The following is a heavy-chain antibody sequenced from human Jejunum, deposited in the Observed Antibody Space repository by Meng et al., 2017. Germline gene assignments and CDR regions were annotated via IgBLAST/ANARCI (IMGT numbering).Heavy chain of an antibody. V-gene: IGHV4-59*08. Sequence: QPQPQESGPGLGKPSETLSLTRTVACCSLGGYYWSWLRQPPGKGLEWIAYIYYSGTTGYNPSLESRVTISLDTSRNRFSLNLRSVTAADTADYYCAKNFTSSGGNWREGFDPWGKGTLVTVSS. J-gene: IGHJ5*02. CDR2: IYYSGTT. CDR1: CCSLGGYY. CDR3: AKNFTSSGGNWREGFDP. D-gene: IGHD1-1*01.